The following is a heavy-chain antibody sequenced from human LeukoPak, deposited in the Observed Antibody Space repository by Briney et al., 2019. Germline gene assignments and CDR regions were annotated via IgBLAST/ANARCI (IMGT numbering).Heavy chain of an antibody. CDR3: ARDDDSSLPGDY. D-gene: IGHD3-22*01. V-gene: IGHV3-20*04. J-gene: IGHJ4*02. CDR2: INWNGGST. CDR1: GFTFDDYG. Sequence: TGGSLRLSCAASGFTFDDYGMSWVRQAPGKGLEWVSGINWNGGSTGYADSVKGRFTISRDNAKNSLYLRMNSLRAEDTALYYCARDDDSSLPGDYWGQGTLVTVSS.